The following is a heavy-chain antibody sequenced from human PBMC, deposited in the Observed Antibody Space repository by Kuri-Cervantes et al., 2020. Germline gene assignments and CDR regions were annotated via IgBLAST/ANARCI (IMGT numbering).Heavy chain of an antibody. J-gene: IGHJ6*02. Sequence: SLKISCAASGFIFDDYAMHWVRQAPGKGLEWVSGISWNSGSIGYADSVKGRFTISRDDAKNSLYLQMNSLRAEDTALYYCAKDILHYYGMDVWGQGTTVTVSS. V-gene: IGHV3-9*01. CDR2: ISWNSGSI. CDR3: AKDILHYYGMDV. CDR1: GFIFDDYA.